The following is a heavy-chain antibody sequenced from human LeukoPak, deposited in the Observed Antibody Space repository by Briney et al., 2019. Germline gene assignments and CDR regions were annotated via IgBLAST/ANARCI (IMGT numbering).Heavy chain of an antibody. V-gene: IGHV3-30*02. Sequence: PGGSLRLSCAASGFTFSTYGMHWVRQAPGKGLEWVAFIRYDGSNKYYADSVKGRFTISRDNSKNTLYLQMNSLRAEDTAVYYCAKDNYDYGDYDGGDYWDQGTLVTVSS. CDR2: IRYDGSNK. D-gene: IGHD4-17*01. CDR1: GFTFSTYG. CDR3: AKDNYDYGDYDGGDY. J-gene: IGHJ4*02.